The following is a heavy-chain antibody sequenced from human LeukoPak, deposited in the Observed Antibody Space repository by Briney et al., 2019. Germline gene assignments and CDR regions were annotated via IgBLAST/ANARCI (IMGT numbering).Heavy chain of an antibody. D-gene: IGHD5-12*01. CDR3: ARSSGYDLLDY. CDR1: GITFSSHW. J-gene: IGHJ4*02. Sequence: GGSLRLPCAASGITFSSHWMSWVRQAAGKGLEWVANIKQDGSEKYYADSVKGRFTISRDNAKNSLYLQMNSLRAEDTAVYYCARSSGYDLLDYWGQGTLVTVSS. CDR2: IKQDGSEK. V-gene: IGHV3-7*01.